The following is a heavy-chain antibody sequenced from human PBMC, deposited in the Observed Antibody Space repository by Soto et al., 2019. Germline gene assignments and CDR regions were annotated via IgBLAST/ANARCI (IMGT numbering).Heavy chain of an antibody. V-gene: IGHV3-23*01. J-gene: IGHJ5*02. CDR3: AKGSPVVAAVDWFDP. CDR2: ISGSGGST. D-gene: IGHD2-15*01. CDR1: GFTFADYA. Sequence: EVQLLESGGGWVQPGGSLRLSCAASGFTFADYAMTWVRQAPGKGLAWVSAISGSGGSTYYADSVKGRFTISRDNSKNTLYLNMNSLRAEDTAVYYCAKGSPVVAAVDWFDPWGQGTLVTVSS.